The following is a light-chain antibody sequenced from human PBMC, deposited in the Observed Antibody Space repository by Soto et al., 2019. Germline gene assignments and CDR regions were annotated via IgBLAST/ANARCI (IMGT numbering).Light chain of an antibody. CDR1: QTVSSS. CDR3: QQRSSWLT. CDR2: DVS. J-gene: IGKJ4*01. V-gene: IGKV3-11*01. Sequence: EIVLTQSPATLSLSPGERATLSCRASQTVSSSLAWFQQKPGQAPRLLIYDVSVRATGIPARFSGSGSGTDFTLTISSLEPEDFAVYYCQQRSSWLTFGGGTKVEIK.